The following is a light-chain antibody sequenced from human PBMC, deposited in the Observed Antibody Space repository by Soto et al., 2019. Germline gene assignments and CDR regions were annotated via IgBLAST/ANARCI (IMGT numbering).Light chain of an antibody. J-gene: IGKJ5*01. CDR1: HSVSSY. Sequence: EIVLTQSPATLSLSPGERATLSCRASHSVSSYLAWYQQKPGQAPRLLIYGASSRATGIPDRFSGSGSGTDFHLTPIRLEPEDFAVYYCPQYGSLITFGQGTRPEIK. CDR2: GAS. CDR3: PQYGSLIT. V-gene: IGKV3-20*01.